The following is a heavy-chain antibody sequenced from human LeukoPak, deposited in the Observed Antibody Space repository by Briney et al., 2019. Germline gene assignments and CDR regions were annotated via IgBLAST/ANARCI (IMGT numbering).Heavy chain of an antibody. CDR3: AREDDSSGYHIDY. CDR1: GFTFSSYW. V-gene: IGHV3-7*01. CDR2: IKQDGSEK. J-gene: IGHJ4*02. Sequence: GGSLRLSCAASGFTFSSYWMSWVRQAPGKGLEWVANIKQDGSEKYYVDSVKGRFTISRDNAKNSLYLQMNSLRAEDTAVYYCAREDDSSGYHIDYWGQGTLVTVSS. D-gene: IGHD3-22*01.